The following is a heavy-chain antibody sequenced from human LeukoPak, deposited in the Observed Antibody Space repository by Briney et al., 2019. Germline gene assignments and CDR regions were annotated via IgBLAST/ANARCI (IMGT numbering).Heavy chain of an antibody. CDR1: GGSISNYY. D-gene: IGHD3-10*01. CDR2: LYYSGSA. CDR3: ARIRNYGSGTYIPFVDY. Sequence: SETLSLTCTVSGGSISNYYWSWIRQPPGKGLEWIGYLYYSGSANYNPSLKSRVTISLDTSKNQFSLKLSPVTAADTAVYYCARIRNYGSGTYIPFVDYWGQGTLVTVSS. V-gene: IGHV4-59*01. J-gene: IGHJ4*02.